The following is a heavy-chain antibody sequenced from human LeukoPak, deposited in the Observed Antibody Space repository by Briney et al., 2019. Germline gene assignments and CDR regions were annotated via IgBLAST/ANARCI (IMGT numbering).Heavy chain of an antibody. V-gene: IGHV4-61*05. CDR1: GGSISSPTHY. Sequence: PSETLSLTCTVSGGSISSPTHYWGWIRQPPGKGLEWIGYIYYSGSTNYNPSLKSRVTISVDTSKDQFSLKLSSVTAADTAVYYCARHQTSYSGYDIPTYFDYWGQGTLVTVSS. J-gene: IGHJ4*02. CDR3: ARHQTSYSGYDIPTYFDY. CDR2: IYYSGST. D-gene: IGHD5-12*01.